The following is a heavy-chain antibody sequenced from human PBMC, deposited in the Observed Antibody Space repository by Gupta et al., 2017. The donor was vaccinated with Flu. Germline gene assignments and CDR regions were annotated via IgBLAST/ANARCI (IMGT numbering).Heavy chain of an antibody. CDR3: GRHADHGSAILGMDV. Sequence: QLQLQESGPGLVKPSETLSLTCTVSRGAISGSPYYWGWIRQSPGKGLEWIGSVTYSGTTYYHPSFKSRVTISLDTSKKHFSLQLNSVTAADTAVYYCGRHADHGSAILGMDVWGQGTTVSVSS. J-gene: IGHJ6*02. V-gene: IGHV4-39*01. D-gene: IGHD3-10*01. CDR2: VTYSGTT. CDR1: RGAISGSPYY.